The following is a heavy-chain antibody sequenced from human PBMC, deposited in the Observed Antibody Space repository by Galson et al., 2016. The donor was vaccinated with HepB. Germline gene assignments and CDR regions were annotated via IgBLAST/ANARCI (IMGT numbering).Heavy chain of an antibody. V-gene: IGHV3-11*04. CDR1: GFPFTDSY. CDR3: ANRDGYNYGFDY. Sequence: SRRLSCAASGFPFTDSYMSWIRQAPGRGLEWVSYISSSGSAKFYADSVKGRFTISRDNAKNSLYLQMNSLRAEDTAIYYCANRDGYNYGFDYWGQGTLVTVSS. J-gene: IGHJ4*02. D-gene: IGHD5-24*01. CDR2: ISSSGSAK.